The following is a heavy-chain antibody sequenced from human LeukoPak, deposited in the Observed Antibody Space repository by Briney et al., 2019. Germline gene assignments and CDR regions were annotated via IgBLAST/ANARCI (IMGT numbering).Heavy chain of an antibody. CDR2: IYYSGST. V-gene: IGHV4-59*01. J-gene: IGHJ4*02. Sequence: SETLSLTCTVSGGSISSYYWSWIRQPPGKGLEWIGYIYYSGSTNYNPSLKSRVTISVDTSKNQFSLKLSSVTAADTAVYYCARIDTYYDILTGPGYYFDYWGQGTLVTVSS. D-gene: IGHD3-9*01. CDR3: ARIDTYYDILTGPGYYFDY. CDR1: GGSISSYY.